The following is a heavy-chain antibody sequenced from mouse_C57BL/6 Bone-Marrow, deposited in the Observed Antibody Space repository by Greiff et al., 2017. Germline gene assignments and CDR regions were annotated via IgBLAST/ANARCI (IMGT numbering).Heavy chain of an antibody. V-gene: IGHV1-50*01. CDR2: IDPSASYT. J-gene: IGHJ4*01. Sequence: QVQLQQPGAELVKPGASVKLSCKASGYTFTSYWMQWVKQRPGQGLEWIGEIDPSASYTNYNQKFKGKATLTVDTSSSTAYMQLSSLTSEDSAVYYCARMVTTGVYYAMDYWGQGTSVTVSS. CDR3: ARMVTTGVYYAMDY. CDR1: GYTFTSYW. D-gene: IGHD2-3*01.